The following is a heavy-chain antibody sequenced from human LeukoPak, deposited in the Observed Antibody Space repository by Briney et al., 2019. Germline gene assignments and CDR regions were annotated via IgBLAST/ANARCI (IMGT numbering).Heavy chain of an antibody. CDR3: ARDAPSETTMVSAFDI. D-gene: IGHD5-18*01. Sequence: ASGKVSCKASGGTFSRYAISWVRQARGQGLDLMGGFIPIFGTANYAQKFQGGVTITADESTSTAYMELSSLRSEDTAVYYCARDAPSETTMVSAFDIWGQGTMVTVSS. V-gene: IGHV1-69*01. CDR1: GGTFSRYA. CDR2: FIPIFGTA. J-gene: IGHJ3*02.